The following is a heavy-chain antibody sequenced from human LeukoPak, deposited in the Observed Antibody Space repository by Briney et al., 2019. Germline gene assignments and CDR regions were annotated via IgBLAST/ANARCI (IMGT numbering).Heavy chain of an antibody. J-gene: IGHJ5*02. CDR2: TYYRSKWYN. V-gene: IGHV6-1*01. CDR3: ARGVAARRGDWFDP. CDR1: GDSVSSNSAA. Sequence: SETLSLTCAISGDSVSSNSAAWNWIRQSPSRGLEWLGRTYYRSKWYNDYALSVRSRITINPDTSKNHFSLQLNSVTPEDTAVYYCARGVAARRGDWFDPWGQGTLVTVSS. D-gene: IGHD6-6*01.